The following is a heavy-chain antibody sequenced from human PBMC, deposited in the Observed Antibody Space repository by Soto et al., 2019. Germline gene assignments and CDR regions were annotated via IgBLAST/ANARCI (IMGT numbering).Heavy chain of an antibody. D-gene: IGHD2-2*01. CDR1: GYTFTSYG. CDR2: ISAYNGNT. CDR3: ASGDIXVVPAAHGYHYYYGMDV. V-gene: IGHV1-18*01. Sequence: ASVKVSCKASGYTFTSYGISWVRQAPGQGLEWMGWISAYNGNTNYAQKLQGRVTMTTDTSTSTAYMELRSLRSDDTAVYYCASGDIXVVPAAHGYHYYYGMDVWGQGTTVTVSS. J-gene: IGHJ6*02.